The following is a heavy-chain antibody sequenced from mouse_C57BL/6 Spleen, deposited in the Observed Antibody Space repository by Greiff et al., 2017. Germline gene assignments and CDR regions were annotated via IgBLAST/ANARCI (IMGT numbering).Heavy chain of an antibody. Sequence: EVQLQESGGDLVKPGGSLKLSCAASGFTFSSYGMSWVRQTPDKRLEWVASIRSCGSYTNYPDSVKGRFTISRDNAKNSLYLQMSSRKAEDTAMYYCARHGTVVATDYYAMDYWGQGTSVTVSS. CDR3: ARHGTVVATDYYAMDY. J-gene: IGHJ4*01. CDR2: IRSCGSYT. CDR1: GFTFSSYG. V-gene: IGHV5-6*01. D-gene: IGHD1-1*01.